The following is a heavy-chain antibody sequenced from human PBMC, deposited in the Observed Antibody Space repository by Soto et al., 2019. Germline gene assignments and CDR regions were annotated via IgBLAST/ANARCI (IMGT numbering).Heavy chain of an antibody. J-gene: IGHJ4*02. V-gene: IGHV1-18*01. CDR2: ISVYNGNT. CDR3: ARGTTVRSPYFDY. CDR1: GYTFTSYG. D-gene: IGHD4-17*01. Sequence: GASVKVSCKASGYTFTSYGISWVRQVPGQGLEWMGWISVYNGNTNYAQKLQGRVTMTTDTSTNTAYMGLRSLRSDDTAVYYCARGTTVRSPYFDYWGQGTLVTVSS.